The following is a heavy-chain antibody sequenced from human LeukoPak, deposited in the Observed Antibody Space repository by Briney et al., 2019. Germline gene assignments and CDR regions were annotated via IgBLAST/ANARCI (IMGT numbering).Heavy chain of an antibody. CDR1: GYTFTSYG. CDR3: AREQEQSVWRTYGTYSYYYYIDV. CDR2: ISAYNGNT. J-gene: IGHJ6*03. V-gene: IGHV1-18*01. Sequence: GASVKVSCKASGYTFTSYGISWVRQAPGQGLEWMGWISAYNGNTNYAQKLQGRVTMTTDTSTSTAYMELRSLRSDDTAVYYCAREQEQSVWRTYGTYSYYYYIDVWGKGTTVTVSS. D-gene: IGHD3-16*01.